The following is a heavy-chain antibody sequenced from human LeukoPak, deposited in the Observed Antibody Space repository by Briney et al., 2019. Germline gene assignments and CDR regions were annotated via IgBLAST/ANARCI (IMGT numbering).Heavy chain of an antibody. CDR1: GGSISSSNW. D-gene: IGHD6-19*01. V-gene: IGHV4-4*02. J-gene: IGHJ4*02. Sequence: SETLSLTCAVYGGSISSSNWWSWVRQPPGKGLEWIGEIYHSGSTNYNPSLKSRVTISVDKSKNQFSLKLSSVTAADTAVYYCARGKGSGWYRNYYFDYWGQGTLVTVSS. CDR2: IYHSGST. CDR3: ARGKGSGWYRNYYFDY.